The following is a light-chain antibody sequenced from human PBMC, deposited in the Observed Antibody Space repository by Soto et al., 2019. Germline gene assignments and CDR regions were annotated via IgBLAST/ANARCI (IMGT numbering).Light chain of an antibody. J-gene: IGLJ2*01. CDR3: AAWDDSLRGRV. CDR1: SSNIGSNH. V-gene: IGLV1-44*01. Sequence: QSVLTQPPSASATPGQRVTISCSGGSSNIGSNHVSWYQQLPGTAPKPLIYSDNQRPSGVPDRISGSRSGTSASLAISGLQSEDEAEYYCAAWDDSLRGRVFGGGTKLTVL. CDR2: SDN.